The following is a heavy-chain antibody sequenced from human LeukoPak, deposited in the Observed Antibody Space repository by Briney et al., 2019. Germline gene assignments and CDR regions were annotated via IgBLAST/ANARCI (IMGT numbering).Heavy chain of an antibody. CDR1: GGSISSGDYY. Sequence: SETLSLTCTVSGGSISSGDYYWSWIRQPPGKGLEWIGYIYYSGSTYYNPSLKSRVTISVDTSKNQFSLKLSSVTAADTAAYYCARCGVVPAAMWYCYTDVWGKGTTVTVSS. J-gene: IGHJ6*03. D-gene: IGHD2-2*01. V-gene: IGHV4-30-4*01. CDR2: IYYSGST. CDR3: ARCGVVPAAMWYCYTDV.